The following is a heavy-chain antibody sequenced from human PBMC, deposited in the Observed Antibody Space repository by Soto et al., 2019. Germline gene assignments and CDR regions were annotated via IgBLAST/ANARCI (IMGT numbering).Heavy chain of an antibody. CDR1: GFTFSSYS. CDR2: ISSSSSYI. D-gene: IGHD2-2*01. V-gene: IGHV3-21*01. J-gene: IGHJ6*02. Sequence: EVQLVESGGGLVKPGGSLRLSCAASGFTFSSYSMNWVRQAPGKGLEWVSSISSSSSYIYYADSVKGRFTISRDNAKNSLYLQMNSLRAEDTAVYYCARDVDIVVVPAATYYYYGMDVWGQGTTVTVSS. CDR3: ARDVDIVVVPAATYYYYGMDV.